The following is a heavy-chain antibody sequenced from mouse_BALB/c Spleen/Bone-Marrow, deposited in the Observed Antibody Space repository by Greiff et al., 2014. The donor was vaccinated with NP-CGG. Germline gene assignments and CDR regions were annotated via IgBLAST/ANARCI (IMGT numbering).Heavy chain of an antibody. CDR3: TRSRRAMDY. Sequence: QVQLQQSGAELVKPGAPVKLSCKASGYTFTSYYIYWVKQRPGQGLEWIGEINPSNGGTNFNEKFKSKATLTVDKSSSTAYMQLSSLTSEDSAVYYCTRSRRAMDYWGQRTSVTVSS. CDR1: GYTFTSYY. D-gene: IGHD2-12*01. J-gene: IGHJ4*01. CDR2: INPSNGGT. V-gene: IGHV1S81*02.